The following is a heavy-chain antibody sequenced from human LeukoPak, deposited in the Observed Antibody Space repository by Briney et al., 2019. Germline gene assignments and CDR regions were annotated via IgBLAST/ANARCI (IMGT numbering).Heavy chain of an antibody. J-gene: IGHJ5*02. V-gene: IGHV1-3*01. Sequence: ASVKVSCKASGYTFTSYAMHWVRQAPGQRLEWMGWINAGNGNTKYSQKFQGRVTITRDTSASTAYTELSSLRSEDTAVYYCARGIVFGPLLVASGFDPWGQGTLVTVSS. CDR1: GYTFTSYA. CDR3: ARGIVFGPLLVASGFDP. CDR2: INAGNGNT. D-gene: IGHD2-15*01.